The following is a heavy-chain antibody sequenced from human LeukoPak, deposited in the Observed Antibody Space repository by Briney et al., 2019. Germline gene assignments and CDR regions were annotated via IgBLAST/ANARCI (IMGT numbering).Heavy chain of an antibody. Sequence: SETLSLTCTVSGGSISSYYWSWIRQPPGKGLEWIGYIYYSGSTNYNPSLKSRVTISVDTSKNQFSLELSSVTAADTAVYYCARDRTGMDVWGQGTTVTVSS. V-gene: IGHV4-59*01. CDR1: GGSISSYY. D-gene: IGHD1-1*01. J-gene: IGHJ6*02. CDR3: ARDRTGMDV. CDR2: IYYSGST.